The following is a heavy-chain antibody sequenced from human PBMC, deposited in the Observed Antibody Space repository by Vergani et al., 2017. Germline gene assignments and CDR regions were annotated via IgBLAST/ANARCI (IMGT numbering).Heavy chain of an antibody. CDR1: GFTFNSYA. Sequence: QLLESGGGLIQPGGSLRLSCAASGFTFNSYAMTWVRQAPGKGLEWVSGINNNGGSTYYADSVKGRFPISRDNSKNTLYLQMTDLRAEDTPTYYCAKVCGSTSCPYGGGAFDVWAHGTMVTVSS. J-gene: IGHJ3*01. D-gene: IGHD2-2*01. V-gene: IGHV3-23*01. CDR3: AKVCGSTSCPYGGGAFDV. CDR2: INNNGGST.